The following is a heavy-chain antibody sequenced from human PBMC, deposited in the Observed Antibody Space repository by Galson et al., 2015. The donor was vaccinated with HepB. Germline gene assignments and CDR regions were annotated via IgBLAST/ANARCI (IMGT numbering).Heavy chain of an antibody. CDR2: IYYSGTT. CDR1: GASISSGDYY. Sequence: TLSLTCTVSGASISSGDYYWSWIRQHPGKGLEWIGYIYYSGTTYYNPSLKSQVSISVDTSNNHFSLKLDSVTAAATAVYYCATSFYYDRIEYWGQGTLVTVSS. V-gene: IGHV4-31*01. J-gene: IGHJ4*02. D-gene: IGHD3-22*01. CDR3: ATSFYYDRIEY.